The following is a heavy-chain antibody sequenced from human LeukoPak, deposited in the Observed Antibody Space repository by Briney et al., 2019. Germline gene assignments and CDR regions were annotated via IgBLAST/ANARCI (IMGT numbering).Heavy chain of an antibody. D-gene: IGHD2-21*02. V-gene: IGHV4-31*03. CDR2: IYYSGST. Sequence: SQTLSLTCTVSGGSISSGSYYWSWIRQHPGKGLEWIGYIYYSGSTYYNPSLKSRVTISVDTSKNQFSLKLSSVTAADTAVYYCARDLTYCGGDCHWFDPWGQGTLVTVSS. CDR1: GGSISSGSYY. J-gene: IGHJ5*02. CDR3: ARDLTYCGGDCHWFDP.